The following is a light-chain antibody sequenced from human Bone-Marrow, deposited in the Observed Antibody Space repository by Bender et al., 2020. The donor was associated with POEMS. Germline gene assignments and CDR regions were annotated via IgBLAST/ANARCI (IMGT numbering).Light chain of an antibody. V-gene: IGLV1-36*01. J-gene: IGLJ3*02. CDR2: YDD. Sequence: QSALTQPPSASGSPGQSVTISCSGSSSNIGNHGVNWYQQLPGEAPKLLIYYDDLLTPGVSDRFSASKSGTSASLAISELQSEDEALYYCSAWDDSLSGWVFGGGTKLTVL. CDR3: SAWDDSLSGWV. CDR1: SSNIGNHG.